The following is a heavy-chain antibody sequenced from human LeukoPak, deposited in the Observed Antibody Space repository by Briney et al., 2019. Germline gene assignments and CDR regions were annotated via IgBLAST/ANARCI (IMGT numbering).Heavy chain of an antibody. CDR2: IIPIFGTA. CDR1: GGTFSSYA. J-gene: IGHJ4*02. CDR3: ARERGIEQRPFDY. D-gene: IGHD6-25*01. Sequence: ASVKVSCTASGGTFSSYAISWVRQAPGQGLEWMGGIIPIFGTANYAQKFQGRVTITADESTSTAYMELSSLRSEDTAVYYCARERGIEQRPFDYWGQGTLVTVSS. V-gene: IGHV1-69*13.